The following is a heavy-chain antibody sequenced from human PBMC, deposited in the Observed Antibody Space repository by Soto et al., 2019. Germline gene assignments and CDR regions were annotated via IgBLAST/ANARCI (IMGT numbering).Heavy chain of an antibody. CDR1: GFTFSSYG. Sequence: PGGSLRLSCAASGFTFSSYGMHWVRQAPGKGLEWVAVIWYDGSNKYYADSVKGRFTISRDNSKNTLYLQMNSLRAEDTAVYYCARECVGDFWSAYPPYGMHVLGQGTTVTVSS. J-gene: IGHJ6*02. V-gene: IGHV3-33*01. D-gene: IGHD3-3*01. CDR2: IWYDGSNK. CDR3: ARECVGDFWSAYPPYGMHV.